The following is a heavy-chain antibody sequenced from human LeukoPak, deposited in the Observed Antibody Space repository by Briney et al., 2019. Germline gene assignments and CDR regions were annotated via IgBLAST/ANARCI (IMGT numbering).Heavy chain of an antibody. Sequence: QPGGSLRLSCAASGFTFSDHYMAWVRQAPGKGLEWVGRTGNKANRYTTDYAASVKGRFTISRDDSRNSLYLQMNSLKTEDTAVYICARAGDYDSSGYYPIDYWGQGTLVTVSS. D-gene: IGHD3-22*01. J-gene: IGHJ4*02. CDR1: GFTFSDHY. CDR2: TGNKANRYTT. V-gene: IGHV3-72*01. CDR3: ARAGDYDSSGYYPIDY.